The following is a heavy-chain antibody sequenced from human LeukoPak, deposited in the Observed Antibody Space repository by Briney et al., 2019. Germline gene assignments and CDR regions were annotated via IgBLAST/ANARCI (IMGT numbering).Heavy chain of an antibody. J-gene: IGHJ4*02. CDR1: GFSFSDYS. Sequence: GGSLRLSCAASGFSFSDYSMNWVRQAPGKGLEWVSSITISSSIIYYADSVKGRFTISRDNAKNSLFLQMNSLRAEDTAVYYCARDLSDDYSLDYWGQGTLVSVSP. V-gene: IGHV3-21*01. CDR2: ITISSSII. D-gene: IGHD3-16*01. CDR3: ARDLSDDYSLDY.